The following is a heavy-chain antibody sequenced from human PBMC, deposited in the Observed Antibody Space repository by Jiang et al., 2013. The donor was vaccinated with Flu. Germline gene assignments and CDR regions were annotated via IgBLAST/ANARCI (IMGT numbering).Heavy chain of an antibody. CDR1: GSFSGYY. J-gene: IGHJ3*02. V-gene: IGHV4-34*01. D-gene: IGHD3-16*01. Sequence: GSFSGYYWSWIRQPPGKGLEWIGEINHSGSTNYNPSLKSRVTISVDTSENQFSLKLSSVTAADTAVYYCAREGVLNAFDIWGQGTTVTVSS. CDR2: INHSGST. CDR3: AREGVLNAFDI.